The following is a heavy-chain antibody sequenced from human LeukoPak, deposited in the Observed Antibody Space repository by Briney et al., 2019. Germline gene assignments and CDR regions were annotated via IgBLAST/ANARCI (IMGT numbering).Heavy chain of an antibody. J-gene: IGHJ4*02. CDR3: ARVGYSSGLFYFDY. D-gene: IGHD6-19*01. CDR2: IYYSGST. CDR1: GGSISNYY. V-gene: IGHV4-39*07. Sequence: SSETLSLTCSVSGGSISNYYWGWIRQPPGKGLEWIGSIYYSGSTYYNPSLKSRVTISVDTSKNQFSLKLSSVTAADTAVYYCARVGYSSGLFYFDYWGQGTLVTVSS.